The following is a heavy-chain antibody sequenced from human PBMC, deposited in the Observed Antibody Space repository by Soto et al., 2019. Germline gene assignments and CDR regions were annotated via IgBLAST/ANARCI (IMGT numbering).Heavy chain of an antibody. J-gene: IGHJ3*02. CDR2: IYPGDSDT. CDR3: ARPKMGRSSSWYIRGAFEI. V-gene: IGHV5-51*01. Sequence: PGESLKISCKGSGYSFTSYWIGWVRQMPGKGLEWMGIIYPGDSDTRYSPSFQGQVTISADKSISTAYLQWSSLKASDTAMYYCARPKMGRSSSWYIRGAFEIWGQGTMVTVSS. D-gene: IGHD6-13*01. CDR1: GYSFTSYW.